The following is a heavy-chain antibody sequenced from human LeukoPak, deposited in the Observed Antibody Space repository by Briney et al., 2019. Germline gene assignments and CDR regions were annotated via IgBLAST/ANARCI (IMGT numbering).Heavy chain of an antibody. CDR2: ITSSGSTI. V-gene: IGHV3-48*03. Sequence: GGSLRLSCAASGFTFSSYEMNWVRQAPGKGLEWVSYITSSGSTIYYADSVKGRFTISRDNAKNSLYLQMNSLRAEDTAVYYCAKNDWSSSFYFDYWGQGTLVTVSS. CDR1: GFTFSSYE. D-gene: IGHD3-9*01. J-gene: IGHJ4*02. CDR3: AKNDWSSSFYFDY.